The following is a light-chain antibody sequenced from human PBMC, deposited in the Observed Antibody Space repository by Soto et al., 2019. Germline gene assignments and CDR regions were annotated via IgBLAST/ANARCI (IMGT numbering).Light chain of an antibody. V-gene: IGKV1-5*03. J-gene: IGKJ4*01. Sequence: HMSQSASTVSGSVGARVTITCRFSQTISSWLAWYQQKPGKAPKLLIYKASTLKSGVPSRFSGSGSGTEFTLTIISLQPDDFATYCCQHYNTYSSLTFGGATKV. CDR2: KAS. CDR3: QHYNTYSSLT. CDR1: QTISSW.